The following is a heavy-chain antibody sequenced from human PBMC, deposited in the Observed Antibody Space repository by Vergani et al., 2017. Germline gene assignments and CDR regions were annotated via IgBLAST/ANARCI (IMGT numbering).Heavy chain of an antibody. J-gene: IGHJ4*02. V-gene: IGHV4-59*01. D-gene: IGHD3-22*01. CDR1: GGSISSYY. CDR3: ARTWYYYDSSGPDRTYYFDY. CDR2: IYYSGST. Sequence: QVQLQESGPGLVKPSQTLSLTCTVSGGSISSYYWSWIRQPPGKGLEWIGYIYYSGSTNYNPSLKSRVTISVDTSKNQFSLKLSSVTAEDTAVYYCARTWYYYDSSGPDRTYYFDYWGQGTLVTVSS.